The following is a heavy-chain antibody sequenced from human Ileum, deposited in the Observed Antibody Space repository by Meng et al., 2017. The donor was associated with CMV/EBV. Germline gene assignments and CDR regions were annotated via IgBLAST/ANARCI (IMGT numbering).Heavy chain of an antibody. CDR3: ARDGYYDFWPYYYYGMDV. CDR1: GGSISSSNW. J-gene: IGHJ6*02. V-gene: IGHV4-4*02. D-gene: IGHD3-3*01. CDR2: IYHSGST. Sequence: GSLRLSCAVSGGSISSSNWWSWVRQPPGKGLEWIGEIYHSGSTNYNPSLKSRVTISVDKSKNQFSLKLSPVTAADTAVYYCARDGYYDFWPYYYYGMDVWGQGTTVTVSS.